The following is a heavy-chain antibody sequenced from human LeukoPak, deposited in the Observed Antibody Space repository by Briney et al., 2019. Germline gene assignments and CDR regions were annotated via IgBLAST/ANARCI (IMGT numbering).Heavy chain of an antibody. CDR3: ASPPHYYYYYYMDV. J-gene: IGHJ6*03. CDR2: ISSSSSYI. CDR1: GFTFSSYS. Sequence: GGSLRLSFAASGFTFSSYSMNWVRQAPGKGLEWVSSISSSSSYIYYADSVKGRFTISRDNAKNSLYLQMNSLRAEDTAVYYCASPPHYYYYYYMDVWGKGTTVTVSS. V-gene: IGHV3-21*01.